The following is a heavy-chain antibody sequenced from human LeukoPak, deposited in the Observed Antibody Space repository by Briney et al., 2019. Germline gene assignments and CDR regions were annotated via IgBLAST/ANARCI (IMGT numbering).Heavy chain of an antibody. Sequence: SETLSLTCTVSGGSINSYFWSWIRQPPGKGLEWIGYIYCSGSTNYNPSLRSRVTISVDTSKNQFSLKLSSVTAADTAVYYCARQHCSGGRCYSDYYYGMDVWGQGTTVTVSS. D-gene: IGHD2-15*01. V-gene: IGHV4-59*08. CDR3: ARQHCSGGRCYSDYYYGMDV. J-gene: IGHJ6*02. CDR2: IYCSGST. CDR1: GGSINSYF.